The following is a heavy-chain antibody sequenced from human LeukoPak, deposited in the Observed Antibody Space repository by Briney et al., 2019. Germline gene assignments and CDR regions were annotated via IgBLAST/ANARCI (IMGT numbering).Heavy chain of an antibody. D-gene: IGHD3-10*01. V-gene: IGHV4-34*01. J-gene: IGHJ4*02. Sequence: SETLSLTCGVSGGSFNGYYWNWIRQPPGKGLEWIGEINYSGSTKYNPSLRSRVSISADTSTDQFSLRLSPVTAADTAVYYCARAIGYGSGSYYLDHWGQGTLVTVSS. CDR1: GGSFNGYY. CDR2: INYSGST. CDR3: ARAIGYGSGSYYLDH.